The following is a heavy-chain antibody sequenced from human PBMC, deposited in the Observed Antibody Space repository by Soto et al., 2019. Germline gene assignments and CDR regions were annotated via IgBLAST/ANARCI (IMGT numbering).Heavy chain of an antibody. CDR3: ARTNYGDYYGYYYYYYMDV. D-gene: IGHD4-17*01. V-gene: IGHV3-7*01. Sequence: GGSLRLSCAASGFTFSSYWMSWVRQAPGKGLEWVANIKQDGSEKYYVDSVKGRFTISRDNAKNSLYLQMNSLRAEDTAVYYCARTNYGDYYGYYYYYYMDVWGKGTTVTVSS. CDR1: GFTFSSYW. CDR2: IKQDGSEK. J-gene: IGHJ6*03.